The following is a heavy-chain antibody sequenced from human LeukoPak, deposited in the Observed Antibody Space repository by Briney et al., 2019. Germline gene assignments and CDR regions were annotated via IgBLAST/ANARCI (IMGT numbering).Heavy chain of an antibody. CDR3: ARGVLLWFGEFPFDY. CDR2: INHSGST. Sequence: PSETLSLTCAVYGGSFSGYYWSWIRQPPGKGLEWIGEINHSGSTNYNPSLKSRVTISVDTSKNQFSLKLSSVTAADTAVYYCARGVLLWFGEFPFDYWGQGTLVTVSS. V-gene: IGHV4-34*01. D-gene: IGHD3-10*01. J-gene: IGHJ4*02. CDR1: GGSFSGYY.